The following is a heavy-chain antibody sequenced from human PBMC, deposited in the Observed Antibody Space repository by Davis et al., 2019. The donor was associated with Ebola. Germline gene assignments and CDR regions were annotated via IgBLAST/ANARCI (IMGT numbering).Heavy chain of an antibody. J-gene: IGHJ6*02. CDR3: AKDRRFLEWFGMDV. D-gene: IGHD3-3*01. CDR1: GFTFSSYA. CDR2: ISYDGSNK. Sequence: GESLKISCAASGFTFSSYAMHWVRQAPGKGLEWVAVISYDGSNKYYADSVKGRFTISRDNAKNSLYLQMNSLRAEDTALYYCAKDRRFLEWFGMDVWGQGTTVTVSS. V-gene: IGHV3-30-3*01.